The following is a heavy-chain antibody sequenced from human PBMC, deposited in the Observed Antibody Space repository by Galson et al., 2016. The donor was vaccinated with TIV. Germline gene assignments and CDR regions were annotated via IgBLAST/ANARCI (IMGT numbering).Heavy chain of an antibody. V-gene: IGHV3-66*02. CDR2: ISSGGYT. CDR1: GFIVSINY. CDR3: ARDRRHCGNECYLYYYYGMDV. Sequence: SLRLSCAASGFIVSINYMTWVRQAPGKGLEWVSLISSGGYTSYADSVKGRFTISRDNSKNMVYLQMNSLRAEDTAVYYCARDRRHCGNECYLYYYYGMDVWGQGTAVTVSS. J-gene: IGHJ6*02. D-gene: IGHD2-21*01.